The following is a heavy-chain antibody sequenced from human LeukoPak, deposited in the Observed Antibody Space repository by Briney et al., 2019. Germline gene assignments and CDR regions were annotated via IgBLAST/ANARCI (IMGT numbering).Heavy chain of an antibody. J-gene: IGHJ5*02. CDR2: IYTSGST. D-gene: IGHD3-10*01. V-gene: IGHV4-61*02. Sequence: SETLSLTCTVSGGSISSGSYYWSWIRQPAGKGLEWIGRIYTSGSTNYNPSLKSRVTISVDTSKNQFSLKLSSVTAADTAVYYCARIGVDGSGSYLFDPWGQGTLVTVSS. CDR1: GGSISSGSYY. CDR3: ARIGVDGSGSYLFDP.